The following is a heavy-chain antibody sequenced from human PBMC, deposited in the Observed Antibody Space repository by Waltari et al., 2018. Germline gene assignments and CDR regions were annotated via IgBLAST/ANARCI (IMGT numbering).Heavy chain of an antibody. J-gene: IGHJ2*01. V-gene: IGHV3-74*03. CDR2: IINDGAGT. Sequence: EVQLVESGGGLVQPGGSLRLSCAASGFSFSNDWMHWVRQVPGKGGGGVESIINDGAGTMDADSGKGRLTISRDNAKNTLLLEMNSLRVEDTAVYYCVKEAPARGDWYLDLWGRGTLLAVSS. CDR3: VKEAPARGDWYLDL. D-gene: IGHD2-2*01. CDR1: GFSFSNDW.